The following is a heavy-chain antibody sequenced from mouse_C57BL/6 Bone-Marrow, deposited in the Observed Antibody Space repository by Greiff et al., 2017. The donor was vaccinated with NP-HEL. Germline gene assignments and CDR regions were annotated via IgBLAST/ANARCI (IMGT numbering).Heavy chain of an antibody. Sequence: EVQLVESGGGLVKPGGSLKLSCAASGFTFSDYGMHWVRQAPEKGLEWVAYISSGSSTIYYADTVKGRFTISRDNAKNTLCLQMTSLRSEDTAMYYCARRRLLRVAMDYWGQGTSVTVSS. V-gene: IGHV5-17*01. J-gene: IGHJ4*01. CDR1: GFTFSDYG. CDR3: ARRRLLRVAMDY. CDR2: ISSGSSTI. D-gene: IGHD1-1*01.